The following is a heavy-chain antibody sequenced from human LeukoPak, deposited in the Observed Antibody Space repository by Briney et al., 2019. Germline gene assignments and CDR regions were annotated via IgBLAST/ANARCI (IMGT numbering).Heavy chain of an antibody. J-gene: IGHJ4*02. CDR2: INHSGST. D-gene: IGHD1/OR15-1a*01. Sequence: SETLSLTCAVYGGSLSGYYWSWIRQPPGKGLERIGEINHSGSTNYNPSLKSRVTISVDTSKNQFSLKLSSVTAADTAVYYCARAGYHWNRERYFDYWGQGTLVTVSS. CDR3: ARAGYHWNRERYFDY. V-gene: IGHV4-34*01. CDR1: GGSLSGYY.